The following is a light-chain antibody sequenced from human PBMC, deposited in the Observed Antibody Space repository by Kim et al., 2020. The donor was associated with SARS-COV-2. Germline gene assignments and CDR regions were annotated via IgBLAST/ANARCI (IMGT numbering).Light chain of an antibody. CDR2: DAF. Sequence: DIQMTQSPSTLSASVGDRVSITCRASQSVSGWLAWYQQKPGRAPKVLIYDAFTLESGVPSRFSRSGSGTEFTLTISSLQPDDFATYYCQQYDNYPWTFGQGTKVDIK. CDR3: QQYDNYPWT. V-gene: IGKV1-5*01. J-gene: IGKJ1*01. CDR1: QSVSGW.